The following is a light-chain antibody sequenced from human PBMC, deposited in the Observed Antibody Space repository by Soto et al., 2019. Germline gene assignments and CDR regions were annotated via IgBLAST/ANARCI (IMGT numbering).Light chain of an antibody. CDR3: QTWVTGIVV. CDR1: GGHSSYA. CDR2: LNSDGSH. J-gene: IGLJ2*01. V-gene: IGLV4-69*01. Sequence: QPVLTQSPSASASLGASVKLTCTLSGGHSSYAIAWHQQQPEKGPRYLMKLNSDGSHNKGDGIPDRFSGSSSGAERYLTISSLQSEDEADYYCQTWVTGIVVFGGRTKLTVL.